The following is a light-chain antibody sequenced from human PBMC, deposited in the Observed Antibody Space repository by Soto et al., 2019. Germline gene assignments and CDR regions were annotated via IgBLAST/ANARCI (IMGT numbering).Light chain of an antibody. CDR3: AAWDDSLNGWV. V-gene: IGLV1-44*01. CDR2: SNN. Sequence: QPVLTQPPSASGTPGQRVTISCSGSSSNIGSNTVNWYQQLPGTAPKLLIYSNNQRPSRVPDRFSGSKSGTSASLAISGLQSEDEADYYCAAWDDSLNGWVFGGGTKLTVL. J-gene: IGLJ3*02. CDR1: SSNIGSNT.